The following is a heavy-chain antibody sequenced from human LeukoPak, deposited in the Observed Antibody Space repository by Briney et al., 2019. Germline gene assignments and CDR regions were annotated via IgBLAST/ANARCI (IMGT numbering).Heavy chain of an antibody. J-gene: IGHJ1*01. D-gene: IGHD6-13*01. CDR1: GFTFSSYS. V-gene: IGHV3-21*01. Sequence: PGGSLRLSCAASGFTFSSYSMNWVRQAPGKGLEWVSSISNDAKYIYYADSLKGRFTVSRDNAKNSLYLQMNSLAVEDTAVYYCTTPAAGPRAEYSQYWGQGTLVTASS. CDR2: ISNDAKYI. CDR3: TTPAAGPRAEYSQY.